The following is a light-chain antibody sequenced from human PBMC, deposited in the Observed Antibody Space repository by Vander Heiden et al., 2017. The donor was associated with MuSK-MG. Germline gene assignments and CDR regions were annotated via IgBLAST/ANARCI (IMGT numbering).Light chain of an antibody. CDR1: QSVTSY. J-gene: IGKJ2*01. CDR3: QQTYSNFYT. Sequence: DIQMTQSPSSLSASVGDRVTITCRASQSVTSYLNWYQQKPGKAPKLLIYAASSLHSGVPSRFTGSGSGTYFTLTISSLQPEDFATYFCQQTYSNFYTFGQGTQLDIK. CDR2: AAS. V-gene: IGKV1-39*01.